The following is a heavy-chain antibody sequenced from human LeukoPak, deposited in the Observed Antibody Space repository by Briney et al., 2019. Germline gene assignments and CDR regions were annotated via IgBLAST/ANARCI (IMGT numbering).Heavy chain of an antibody. CDR2: INHSGST. J-gene: IGHJ4*02. V-gene: IGHV4-34*01. Sequence: PSETLSLTCAVCGGSFSGYYWSWIRQPPGKGLEWIGEINHSGSTNYNPSLRSRVTISVDTSKNQFSLKLSSVTAADTAVYYCARGQGDGYNSVDYFDYWGQGTLVTVSS. D-gene: IGHD5-24*01. CDR1: GGSFSGYY. CDR3: ARGQGDGYNSVDYFDY.